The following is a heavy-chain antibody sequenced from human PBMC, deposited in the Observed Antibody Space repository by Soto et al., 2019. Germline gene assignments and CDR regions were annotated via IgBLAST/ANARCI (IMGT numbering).Heavy chain of an antibody. V-gene: IGHV4-4*07. CDR2: IQYSGYT. J-gene: IGHJ4*02. D-gene: IGHD1-26*01. CDR3: AREGGYSENFYTPFDY. CDR1: ADSISSYY. Sequence: SETLSLTCSVSADSISSYYWSWIRQPAGKGLEWIGRIQYSGYTNYNPSPKSRVTMSVDTSKNQFSLKLTSMTAADTAVYYCAREGGYSENFYTPFDYWGQGTLVTVSS.